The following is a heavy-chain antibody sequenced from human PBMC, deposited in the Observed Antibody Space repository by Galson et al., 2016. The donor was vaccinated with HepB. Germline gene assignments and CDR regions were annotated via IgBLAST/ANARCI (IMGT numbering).Heavy chain of an antibody. V-gene: IGHV2-5*02. CDR1: GFSLTTSRLG. CDR3: AYGGYAGRHFFQN. D-gene: IGHD2-2*01. CDR2: IYSDEGE. J-gene: IGHJ4*02. Sequence: PALVKPTQTLTLTCTFSGFSLTTSRLGVGWIRQAPGEALEWLAFIYSDEGERYNPSLQTRLTITKDTSKNQVVLTMTGLDPTDTATYFCAYGGYAGRHFFQNWGQGTLVTVSS.